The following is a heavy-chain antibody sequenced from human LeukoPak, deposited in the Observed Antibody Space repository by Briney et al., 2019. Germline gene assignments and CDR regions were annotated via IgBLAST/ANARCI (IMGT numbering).Heavy chain of an antibody. D-gene: IGHD2-15*01. Sequence: PGGSLRLSCAASGFTFTSYAMNWVRQAPGKGLEWVANIKQDGSAKPYVDSVKGRFTISRDNAKSSLFLQMNSLRAEDTAVYYCARDNGWSADFWGQGTLVTVSS. V-gene: IGHV3-7*03. J-gene: IGHJ4*02. CDR3: ARDNGWSADF. CDR1: GFTFTSYA. CDR2: IKQDGSAK.